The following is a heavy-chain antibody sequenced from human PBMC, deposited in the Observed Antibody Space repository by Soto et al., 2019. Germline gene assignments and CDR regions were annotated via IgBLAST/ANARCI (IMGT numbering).Heavy chain of an antibody. CDR1: GFTFSSYA. CDR3: AKDPLSYIRNWNVVC. J-gene: IGHJ4*02. Sequence: GGSLRLSCAASGFTFSSYAMSWVRQAPGKGLEWVSAISGSGGRTYYADSVKGRFTISRDNSKNTLYLQMNSLRVEDTAVYYCAKDPLSYIRNWNVVCWGQGALVTVSS. CDR2: ISGSGGRT. V-gene: IGHV3-23*01. D-gene: IGHD1-1*01.